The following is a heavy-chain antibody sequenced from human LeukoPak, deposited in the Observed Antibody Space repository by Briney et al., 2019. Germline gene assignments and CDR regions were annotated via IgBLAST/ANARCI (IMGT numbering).Heavy chain of an antibody. D-gene: IGHD3-22*01. CDR1: GGTLSSYA. V-gene: IGHV1-69*01. Sequence: GASVKVSCKASGGTLSSYAISWVRQAPGQGREWMGGIIPIFGTANYAQKFQGRVTITADESTSTAYMELNSLRAEDTAVYFCARVDRTYYYDSSGYYCDYWGQGTLVTVSS. CDR3: ARVDRTYYYDSSGYYCDY. J-gene: IGHJ4*02. CDR2: IIPIFGTA.